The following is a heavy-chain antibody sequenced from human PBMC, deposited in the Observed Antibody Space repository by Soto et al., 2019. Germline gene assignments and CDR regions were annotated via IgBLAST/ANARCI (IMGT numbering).Heavy chain of an antibody. CDR3: ARLGAQEIDP. CDR1: GGSISSGGYY. Sequence: SETLSLTCTVSGGSISSGGYYWSWIRQHPGKGLEWIGYVHYSGSTNYNPSLKSRVTISVDTSKNQFSLKLSSVTAADTAVYYCARLGAQEIDPWGQGTLVTSPQ. D-gene: IGHD3-16*01. CDR2: VHYSGST. J-gene: IGHJ5*02. V-gene: IGHV4-61*08.